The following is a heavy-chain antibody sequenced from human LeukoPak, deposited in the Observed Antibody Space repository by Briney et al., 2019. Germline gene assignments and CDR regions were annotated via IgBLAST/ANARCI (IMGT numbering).Heavy chain of an antibody. CDR1: GFTFSLYW. CDR2: IKQDGSEK. J-gene: IGHJ4*02. Sequence: PGGSLRLSCAASGFTFSLYWMTWVRQSPGKGLEWVANIKQDGSEKYYLDSVKGRFTISKDNAKNSLYLQMNGQRAEDTAVYYCARDFGGYSYGYDYWGQGTLVTVSS. D-gene: IGHD5-18*01. V-gene: IGHV3-7*01. CDR3: ARDFGGYSYGYDY.